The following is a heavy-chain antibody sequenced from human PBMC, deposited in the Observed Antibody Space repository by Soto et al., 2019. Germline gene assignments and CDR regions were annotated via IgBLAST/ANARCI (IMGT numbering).Heavy chain of an antibody. Sequence: GGSLRLSCAASGFTFSSYSMNWVRQAPGKGLEWVSSISSSSSYIYYADSVKGRFTISRDNAKNSLYLQMNSLRAEDTAVYYCHTGYCSSTSCQKDKPPLFDYWGQGTLVTVSS. D-gene: IGHD2-2*01. V-gene: IGHV3-21*01. CDR2: ISSSSSYI. CDR1: GFTFSSYS. J-gene: IGHJ4*02. CDR3: HTGYCSSTSCQKDKPPLFDY.